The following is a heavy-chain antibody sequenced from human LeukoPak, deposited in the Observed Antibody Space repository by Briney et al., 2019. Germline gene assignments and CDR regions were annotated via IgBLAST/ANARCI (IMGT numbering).Heavy chain of an antibody. J-gene: IGHJ5*02. V-gene: IGHV3-23*01. CDR3: ARGATYYDSNWFDP. Sequence: PGGSLRLSCAASGFTFSSYAMSWVRQAPGKGLEWVSAISDSGGNTYYADSVKGRFTISRDNSKNTLYLQMNSLRAEDTAVYYCARGATYYDSNWFDPWGQGTLVTVSS. D-gene: IGHD3-3*01. CDR1: GFTFSSYA. CDR2: ISDSGGNT.